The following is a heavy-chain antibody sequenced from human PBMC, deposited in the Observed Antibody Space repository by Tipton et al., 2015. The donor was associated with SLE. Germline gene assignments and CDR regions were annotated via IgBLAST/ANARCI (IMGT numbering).Heavy chain of an antibody. Sequence: SLRLSCAASGFTFSSYDMHWVRQATGKGLEWVSAIGTAGDTYYPGSVKGRFTISRENAKNSLYLQMNSLRAGDTAVYYCARASYYYGSGSSGYYFDYWGQGTLVTVSS. CDR2: IGTAGDT. D-gene: IGHD3-10*01. CDR3: ARASYYYGSGSSGYYFDY. J-gene: IGHJ4*02. CDR1: GFTFSSYD. V-gene: IGHV3-13*01.